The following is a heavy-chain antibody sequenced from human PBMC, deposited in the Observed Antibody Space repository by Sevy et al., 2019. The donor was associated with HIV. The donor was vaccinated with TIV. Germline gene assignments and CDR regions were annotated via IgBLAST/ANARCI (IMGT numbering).Heavy chain of an antibody. CDR2: INPKTGGT. V-gene: IGHV1-2*02. CDR1: GYTFTGYY. D-gene: IGHD3-22*01. CDR3: ARMGDYFDTSGSYPLKH. J-gene: IGHJ4*02. Sequence: ASVKVSCKASGYTFTGYYVHWLRQAPGQGLEWMGWINPKTGGTYFAKKFQDRVTMITGTSITTAYMELSGLRFDDTAVYYCARMGDYFDTSGSYPLKHWGQGTLVTVSS.